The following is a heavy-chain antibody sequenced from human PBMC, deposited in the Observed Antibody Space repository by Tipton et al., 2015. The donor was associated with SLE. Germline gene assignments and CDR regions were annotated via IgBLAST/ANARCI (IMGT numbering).Heavy chain of an antibody. D-gene: IGHD6-19*01. CDR3: ARDSLRIAVADWYFDL. CDR2: INHSGST. CDR1: GGSFSGYY. Sequence: LRLSCAVYGGSFSGYYWTWIRQPPGKGLEWIGEINHSGSTYYNPSLKSRVTISVDRSKNQFSLKLSSVTAADTAVYYCARDSLRIAVADWYFDLWGRGTLVTVSS. J-gene: IGHJ2*01. V-gene: IGHV4-34*01.